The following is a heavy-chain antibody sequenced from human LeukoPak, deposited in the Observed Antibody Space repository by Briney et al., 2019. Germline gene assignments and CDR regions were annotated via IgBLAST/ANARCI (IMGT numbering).Heavy chain of an antibody. V-gene: IGHV1-46*01. CDR1: GYTFTSYY. CDR3: AREDIVVVPAARGPFDY. CDR2: INPSGGST. D-gene: IGHD2-2*01. J-gene: IGHJ4*02. Sequence: GXSVKVSCKASGYTFTSYYMHWVRQAPGQGLEWMGIINPSGGSTSYAQKFQGRVTMTRDTSTSTVYMELSSLRSEDTAVYYCAREDIVVVPAARGPFDYWGQGTLVTVSS.